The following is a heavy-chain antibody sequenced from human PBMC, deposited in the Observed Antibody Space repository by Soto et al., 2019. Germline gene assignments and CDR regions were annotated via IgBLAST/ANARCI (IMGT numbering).Heavy chain of an antibody. D-gene: IGHD3-22*01. V-gene: IGHV3-30-3*01. CDR3: VRSMIIVVRLIGLDY. CDR2: ISYDGSNK. CDR1: GFTFRSYA. Sequence: GGSLRLSCGASGFTFRSYAMHWVCQTPGKGLEWVAVISYDGSNKHYADSVKGRFSISRDNSKNMLYLQMDSLSTEDTAVYYCVRSMIIVVRLIGLDYWGQGTLVTVSS. J-gene: IGHJ4*02.